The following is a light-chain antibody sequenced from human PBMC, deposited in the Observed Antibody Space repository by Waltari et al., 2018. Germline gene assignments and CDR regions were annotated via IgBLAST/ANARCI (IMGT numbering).Light chain of an antibody. CDR2: AVT. CDR1: SSDVGGYDF. V-gene: IGLV2-14*01. J-gene: IGLJ1*01. CDR3: ASYTTTTTVI. Sequence: QSALTQPASVSGSPGQSITISCTGTSSDVGGYDFVSWYQQHTGKVPKLIIYAVTNRPSGVSTRLSGSKSGNTASLTISCLQAEDEADYYCASYTTTTTVIFGSGTKVTVL.